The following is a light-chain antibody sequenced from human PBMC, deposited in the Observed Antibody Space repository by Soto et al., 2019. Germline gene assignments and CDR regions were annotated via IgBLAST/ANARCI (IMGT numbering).Light chain of an antibody. V-gene: IGKV3-11*01. CDR1: QNIGSD. Sequence: EIVLTQSPATLSLSPGERATLSCRASQNIGSDLAWYQQEPGQAPRLLIYDASNRATGIPARFGGSGSGTDFTLTISSLEPEDFAVYHCQQRAKWPRTFGQGTMVEVK. J-gene: IGKJ1*01. CDR3: QQRAKWPRT. CDR2: DAS.